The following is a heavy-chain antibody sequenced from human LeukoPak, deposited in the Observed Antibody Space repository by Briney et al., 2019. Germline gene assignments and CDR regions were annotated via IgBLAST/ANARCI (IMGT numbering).Heavy chain of an antibody. CDR2: IKQDGTEK. Sequence: GESLRLSCAASGFTFTTYWMSWVRQPPGKGLEWVANIKQDGTEKYYVDSVKGRFTISRDNAKNSLYLQMNSLRVEDTAIYYCAKVANYYYGSESYYLFEHWGQGTPVTASS. CDR3: AKVANYYYGSESYYLFEH. J-gene: IGHJ4*02. CDR1: GFTFTTYW. V-gene: IGHV3-7*01. D-gene: IGHD3-10*01.